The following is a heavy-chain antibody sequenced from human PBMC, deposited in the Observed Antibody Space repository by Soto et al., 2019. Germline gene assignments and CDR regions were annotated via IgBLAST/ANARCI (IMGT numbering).Heavy chain of an antibody. V-gene: IGHV1-24*01. D-gene: IGHD3-10*01. CDR1: GYSLNELS. Sequence: QVHLVQSGAEVKKPGASVKVSCKVSGYSLNELSIHWVRQAPGKGLEWMGGFDPEDGEIVYAQKFQGRVTMTEDTSTDTANMDLSSLRSEDTAVYYCATGGPAGDFDNWGQGTLVTVYS. J-gene: IGHJ4*02. CDR3: ATGGPAGDFDN. CDR2: FDPEDGEI.